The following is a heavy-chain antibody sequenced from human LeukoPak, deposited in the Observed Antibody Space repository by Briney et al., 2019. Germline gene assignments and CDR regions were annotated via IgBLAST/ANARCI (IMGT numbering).Heavy chain of an antibody. CDR2: IIPMFGTA. D-gene: IGHD2-2*01. Sequence: SVKVSCKASGGTFSSYEISWVRQAPGQGLEWMGGIIPMFGTAKYAQKFQGRVTITTDKSTSTAYMELSSLRSEDTAVYYCASGKTDIVVVPATLRNYYFDYWGQGTLVTVSS. J-gene: IGHJ4*02. CDR1: GGTFSSYE. V-gene: IGHV1-69*05. CDR3: ASGKTDIVVVPATLRNYYFDY.